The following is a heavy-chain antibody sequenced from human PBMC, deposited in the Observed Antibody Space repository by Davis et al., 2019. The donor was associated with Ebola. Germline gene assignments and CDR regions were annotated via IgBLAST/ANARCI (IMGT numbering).Heavy chain of an antibody. CDR2: TSHNERER. CDR3: ARALHDEVLDY. D-gene: IGHD1-1*01. CDR1: GFTFSNHA. J-gene: IGHJ4*02. Sequence: GESLKIPCVASGFTFSNHAMHWVRQAPGKGLEWVAVTSHNERERFYGESVQGRFTISRDNSENVLYLQMDSLRPDDTAIYFCARALHDEVLDYWGQGTPVTVSS. V-gene: IGHV3-30*04.